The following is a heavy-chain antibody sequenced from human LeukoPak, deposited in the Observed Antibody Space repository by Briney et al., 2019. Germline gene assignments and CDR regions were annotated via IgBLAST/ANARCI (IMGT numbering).Heavy chain of an antibody. CDR1: GFTFSSYG. J-gene: IGHJ4*02. D-gene: IGHD3-16*01. CDR2: IRYDGSNK. V-gene: IGHV3-30*02. Sequence: GGSLRLSCAASGFTFSSYGMHWVRQAPGKGLEWVAFIRYDGSNKYYADSVKGRFTISRDNSKNTLYLQMNSLRAEDTAVYYCANWRAFPSFATWGTGWAFDYWGQGTLV. CDR3: ANWRAFPSFATWGTGWAFDY.